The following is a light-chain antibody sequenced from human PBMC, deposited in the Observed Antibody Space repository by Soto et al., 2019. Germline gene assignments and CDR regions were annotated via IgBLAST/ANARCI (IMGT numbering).Light chain of an antibody. Sequence: QSALTQPASVSGSPGQSITISCTGPSSDVGGYNYVAWYQQHPDKAPKLMIFEVTNRPSGASDRFSGSKSGNTASLTISGLQAEDEADYYCSSYTRTSTLGFGTGTKLTVL. J-gene: IGLJ1*01. V-gene: IGLV2-14*01. CDR3: SSYTRTSTLG. CDR2: EVT. CDR1: SSDVGGYNY.